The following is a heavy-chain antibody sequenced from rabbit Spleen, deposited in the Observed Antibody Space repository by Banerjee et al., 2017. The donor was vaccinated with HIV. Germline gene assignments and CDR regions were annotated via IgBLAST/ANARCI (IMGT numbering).Heavy chain of an antibody. D-gene: IGHD4-1*01. CDR2: IYSTIGYT. CDR1: GFSFSSGYD. CDR3: ARSDVSGWGEFNL. V-gene: IGHV1S40*01. Sequence: QSLEESGGDLVKPGASLTLTCTASGFSFSSGYDMTWVRQAPGKGLEWIGYIYSTIGYTYYASWAKGRFTISKTSSTTVTLQMTSLTAADTATYFCARSDVSGWGEFNLWGQGTLVTVS. J-gene: IGHJ4*01.